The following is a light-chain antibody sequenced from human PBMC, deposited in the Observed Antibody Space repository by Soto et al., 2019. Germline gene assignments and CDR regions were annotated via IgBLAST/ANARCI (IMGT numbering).Light chain of an antibody. CDR2: AAT. CDR1: QTISTY. Sequence: DIQMTQSPSSRSASVGDRVTFTCRASQTISTYLNWYQQKTGKPPELLIYAATSLESGVPSRFSGSRFGTHFTLTSSRLQPEDFGTYYCQQIYRTPPTFGQGTKLAS. V-gene: IGKV1-39*01. J-gene: IGKJ2*01. CDR3: QQIYRTPPT.